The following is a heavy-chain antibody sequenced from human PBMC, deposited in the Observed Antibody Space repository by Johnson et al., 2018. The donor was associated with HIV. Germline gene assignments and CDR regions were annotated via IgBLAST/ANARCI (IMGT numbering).Heavy chain of an antibody. J-gene: IGHJ3*02. CDR2: INWNGGST. CDR3: AREGGSYKDDAFDI. V-gene: IGHV3-20*04. D-gene: IGHD1-26*01. CDR1: GFIFDDYG. Sequence: VLLVESGGGLVQPGGSQRLSCAASGFIFDDYGMSWVRQAPGKGLEWVSSINWNGGSTGYGDSVKGRFTISRDNAKNSLYLQMNSLRAEDTALYYCAREGGSYKDDAFDIWGQGTVVTVSS.